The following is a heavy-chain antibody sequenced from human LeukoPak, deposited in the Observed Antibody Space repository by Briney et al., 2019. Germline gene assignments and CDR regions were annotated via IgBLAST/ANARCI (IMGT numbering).Heavy chain of an antibody. CDR2: INPKSGGT. Sequence: ASVKVSCKASGYTFSGYYMHWVRQAPGQGLEWMGWINPKSGGTNEAQKFHDRVTMTRDTSIRTAYMEVSRLRSDDTAVYYCAIRAAVAGWGFDYWGQGTLVTVSS. D-gene: IGHD6-19*01. CDR1: GYTFSGYY. J-gene: IGHJ4*02. CDR3: AIRAAVAGWGFDY. V-gene: IGHV1-2*02.